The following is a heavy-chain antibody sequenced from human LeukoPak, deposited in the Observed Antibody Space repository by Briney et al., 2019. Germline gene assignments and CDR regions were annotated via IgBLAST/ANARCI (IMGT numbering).Heavy chain of an antibody. V-gene: IGHV4-34*01. CDR1: GGSFSGYY. CDR2: INHSGST. J-gene: IGHJ4*02. Sequence: SETLSLTCAVYGGSFSGYYWSWIRQHPGKGQEWIGEINHSGSTNYNPSLKSRVTISVDTSKNQFSLKLSSVTAADTAVYYCARVRSGWSRYFDYWGQGTLVTVSS. CDR3: ARVRSGWSRYFDY. D-gene: IGHD6-13*01.